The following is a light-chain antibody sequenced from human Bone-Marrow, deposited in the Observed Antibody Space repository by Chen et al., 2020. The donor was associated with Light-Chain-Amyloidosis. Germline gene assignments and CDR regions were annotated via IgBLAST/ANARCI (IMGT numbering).Light chain of an antibody. J-gene: IGLJ2*01. V-gene: IGLV3-25*03. CDR1: DLPTKY. CDR3: QSAERSGTYEVI. Sequence: SYELTQPPSVSVSPGQTARINCSGDDLPTKYSYWYQQKPGQAPELVIHRDTERPSGISERFSGSSSGTTATLTISGVQAEDEADYHCQSAERSGTYEVIFGGGTKLTVL. CDR2: RDT.